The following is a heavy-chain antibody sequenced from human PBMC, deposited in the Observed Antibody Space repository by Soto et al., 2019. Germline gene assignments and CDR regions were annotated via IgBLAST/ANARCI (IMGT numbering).Heavy chain of an antibody. J-gene: IGHJ4*02. V-gene: IGHV4-31*03. D-gene: IGHD1-1*01. CDR1: GGSISSGGTGSY. CDR2: IYYTGNT. CDR3: ASGHDAYKVRY. Sequence: QVQLQESGPGLVKPSQTLSLTCTVSGGSISSGGTGSYWTWIRQLPGKGLEWIGNIYYTGNTYYNPTLRSRPTISIDKSENQFSLKLTSVTASDTAVYFCASGHDAYKVRYWGQGTLVTVSS.